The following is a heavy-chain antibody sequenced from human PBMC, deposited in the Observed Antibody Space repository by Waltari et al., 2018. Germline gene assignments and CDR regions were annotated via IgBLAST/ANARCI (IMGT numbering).Heavy chain of an antibody. D-gene: IGHD1-26*01. CDR2: VYDSGST. CDR3: ARHRITGATTRYFDC. J-gene: IGHJ4*02. V-gene: IGHV4-38-2*01. CDR1: GYSIRSGYY. Sequence: QVHLQESGPGLVKPSETLSLTCAVSGYSIRSGYYWGWIRQPPEKGLEWIGSVYDSGSTYYNPSLKSRVTMSVDTSKNQCSLKLSSVTAADTAVYYCARHRITGATTRYFDCWGQGTLVTVSS.